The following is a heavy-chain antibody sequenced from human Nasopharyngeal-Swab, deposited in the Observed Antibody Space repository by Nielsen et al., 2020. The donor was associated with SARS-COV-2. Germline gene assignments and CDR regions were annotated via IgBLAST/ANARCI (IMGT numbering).Heavy chain of an antibody. CDR2: ISSSSSYI. D-gene: IGHD4-17*01. J-gene: IGHJ3*02. CDR3: ARDRGGDYGDPEYDAFDI. CDR1: GFTFSSYS. V-gene: IGHV3-21*04. Sequence: GGSLRLSCAASGFTFSSYSMNWVRQAPGKGLEWVSSISSSSSYIYYADSVKGRFTISRDNAKNSLYLQMNSLRAEDTAVYYCARDRGGDYGDPEYDAFDIWGQGTMVTVSS.